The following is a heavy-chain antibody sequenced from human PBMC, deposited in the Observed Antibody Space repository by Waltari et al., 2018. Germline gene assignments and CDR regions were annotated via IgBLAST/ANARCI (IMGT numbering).Heavy chain of an antibody. V-gene: IGHV3-74*01. CDR3: ASAYYDILD. Sequence: EVQLEESGGGIVQPGGSLRLSCAASGFTFSSYWMHWVRQAPGKGLVWVSRINSDGSTISYADSVKGRFTISRDNAKNTLYLQMNSLSAEDTAVYYCASAYYDILDWGQGTLVTVSS. CDR1: GFTFSSYW. CDR2: INSDGSTI. D-gene: IGHD3-9*01. J-gene: IGHJ4*02.